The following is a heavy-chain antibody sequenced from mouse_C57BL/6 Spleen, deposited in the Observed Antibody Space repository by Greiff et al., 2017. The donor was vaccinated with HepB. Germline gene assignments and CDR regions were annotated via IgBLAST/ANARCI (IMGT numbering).Heavy chain of an antibody. V-gene: IGHV1-82*01. CDR1: GYAFSSSW. D-gene: IGHD2-3*01. J-gene: IGHJ3*01. CDR3: ASSYDGYYGGNY. Sequence: QVQLQQSGPELVKPGASVKISCKASGYAFSSSWMNWVKQRPGKGLEWIGRIYPGDGDTNYNGKFKGKATLTADKSSITAYMQLSSLTSEDSAVYCCASSYDGYYGGNYWGQGTLVTVSA. CDR2: IYPGDGDT.